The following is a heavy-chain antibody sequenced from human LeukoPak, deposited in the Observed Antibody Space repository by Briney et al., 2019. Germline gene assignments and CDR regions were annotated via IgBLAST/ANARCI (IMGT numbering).Heavy chain of an antibody. V-gene: IGHV4-4*07. CDR3: ARERRYCSSGSCYSSWFDP. CDR2: IYTSGST. D-gene: IGHD2-15*01. CDR1: GGSSSSYY. Sequence: PSETLSLTCTVSGGSSSSYYLSWIRQPAGKGLEWIGRIYTSGSTNYNPSLTSRVTMSVDTSKNQFSLKLNSVTAAETAVYSCARERRYCSSGSCYSSWFDPWGQGTLVTVSS. J-gene: IGHJ5*02.